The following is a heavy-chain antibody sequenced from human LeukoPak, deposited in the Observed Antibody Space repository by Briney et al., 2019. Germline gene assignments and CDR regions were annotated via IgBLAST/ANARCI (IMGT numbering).Heavy chain of an antibody. CDR2: INPSGGST. D-gene: IGHD2-2*01. J-gene: IGHJ2*01. Sequence: ASVKVSCKASGYTFTSYYMHWVRQAPGQGLEWMGIINPSGGSTSYAQKFQGRVTMTRDMSTSTVYMELSSLRSEDKAVYYCARDSAITYWYFDLWGRGTLVTVSS. V-gene: IGHV1-46*01. CDR1: GYTFTSYY. CDR3: ARDSAITYWYFDL.